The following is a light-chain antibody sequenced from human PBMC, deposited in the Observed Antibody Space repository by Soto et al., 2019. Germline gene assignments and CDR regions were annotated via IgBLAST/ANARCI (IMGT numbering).Light chain of an antibody. CDR2: EVS. J-gene: IGLJ2*01. CDR1: SSDIGGYNY. Sequence: QSALTQPASVSGSPGQSITISCTGTSSDIGGYNYVSWYQQHPGRAPKLMISEVSNRPSGVSNRFSGSKSGNTASLTISGLQAEDEAAYYCSSYTRSSLRVIFGGGTKLNVL. CDR3: SSYTRSSLRVI. V-gene: IGLV2-14*01.